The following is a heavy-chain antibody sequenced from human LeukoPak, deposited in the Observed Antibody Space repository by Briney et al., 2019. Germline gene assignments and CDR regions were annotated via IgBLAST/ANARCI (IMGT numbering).Heavy chain of an antibody. D-gene: IGHD2-15*01. CDR3: ARDQRSCSGGSCYPGWFAP. V-gene: IGHV1-18*01. CDR2: ISGYNGNT. J-gene: IGHJ5*02. CDR1: GYTFSSYYG. Sequence: GASVKVSCKASGYTFSSYYGISWVRQAPGQGLEWMGWISGYNGNTNYAQKVQGRVTMTTDTSTNTAYMELKSLRSDDTAVYYCARDQRSCSGGSCYPGWFAPWGQGTLVTVSS.